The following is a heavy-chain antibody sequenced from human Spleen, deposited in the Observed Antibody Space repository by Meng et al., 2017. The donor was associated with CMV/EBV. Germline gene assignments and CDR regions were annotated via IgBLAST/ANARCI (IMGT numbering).Heavy chain of an antibody. CDR1: GGSISSCGYC. CDR3: ASQTNNSYFDY. D-gene: IGHD2-8*01. Sequence: CTGAGGSISSCGYCWRWIRQHPGKGLEWIWYIYHNESTCYNPSLRSRVTISVYTSKNQFTLELRAVTDADTAVYYCASQTNNSYFDYGGERALVTVSS. V-gene: IGHV4-31*03. CDR2: IYHNEST. J-gene: IGHJ4*02.